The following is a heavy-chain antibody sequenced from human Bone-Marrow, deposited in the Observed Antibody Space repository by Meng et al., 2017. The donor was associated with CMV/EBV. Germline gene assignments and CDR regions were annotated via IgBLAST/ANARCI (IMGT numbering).Heavy chain of an antibody. V-gene: IGHV3-15*01. CDR2: IKSKIDGGTT. CDR1: GFTFSNAW. D-gene: IGHD3-3*01. Sequence: GESLKISCAASGFTFSNAWMNWVRQAPGKGLEWVGRIKSKIDGGTTDYAAPVKDRFIISRDDSENTLYLQMNSLKIEDTAVYYCTTGPYYDFWCGYSNFDYWGQGTLVTVSS. CDR3: TTGPYYDFWCGYSNFDY. J-gene: IGHJ4*02.